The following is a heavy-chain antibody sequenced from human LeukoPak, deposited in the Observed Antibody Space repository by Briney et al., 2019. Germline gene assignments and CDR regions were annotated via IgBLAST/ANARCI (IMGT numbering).Heavy chain of an antibody. V-gene: IGHV4-34*01. Sequence: PSETLSLTCAVYGGSFSGYYWSWIRQPPGKGLEWIGEINHSGSTNYNPSLKSRVTISVDTSKNQFSLKLSSVTAADTAVYYCARSAAGLLRFFDYWGQGTLVTVSS. CDR2: INHSGST. J-gene: IGHJ4*02. D-gene: IGHD6-19*01. CDR1: GGSFSGYY. CDR3: ARSAAGLLRFFDY.